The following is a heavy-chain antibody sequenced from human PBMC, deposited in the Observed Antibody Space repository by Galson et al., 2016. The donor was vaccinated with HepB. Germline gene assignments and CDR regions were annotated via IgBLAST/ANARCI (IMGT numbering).Heavy chain of an antibody. CDR2: IYHSGNS. CDR1: GDSLTRGSFY. J-gene: IGHJ3*02. Sequence: LSLTCTVSGDSLTRGSFYWTWIRQLPGKGLEWIGYIYHSGNSHYNPSLKSRVTMSVDTSKNQFPLNLTSVTAADTAVYYCARAPGSFDIWGRGTMVTVSS. CDR3: ARAPGSFDI. V-gene: IGHV4-31*03.